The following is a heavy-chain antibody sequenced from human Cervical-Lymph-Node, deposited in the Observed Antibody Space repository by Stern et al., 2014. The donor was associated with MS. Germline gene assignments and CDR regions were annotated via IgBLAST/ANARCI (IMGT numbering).Heavy chain of an antibody. V-gene: IGHV5-51*01. CDR1: GYTFTSYW. CDR3: ARQRYFDY. J-gene: IGHJ4*02. CDR2: IFPGGSDI. Sequence: EVQLVESGPEVKRPGESLKISCQASGYTFTSYWIGWVRPMPGKGLEWIAIIFPGGSDIRSSPSFQGQVTISADKSSSPAYLQWNNLKASDTAIYYCARQRYFDYWGQGTLVTVSS.